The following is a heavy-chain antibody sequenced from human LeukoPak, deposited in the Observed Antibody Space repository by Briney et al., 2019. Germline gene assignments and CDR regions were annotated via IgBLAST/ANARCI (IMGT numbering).Heavy chain of an antibody. CDR3: ATGLGELSPDLPSHHDY. D-gene: IGHD3-16*02. J-gene: IGHJ4*02. V-gene: IGHV1-69*13. Sequence: ASVKVSCKASGGTFSSYAISWVRQAPGQGLEWMGGIIPIFGTANYAQKFQGRVTITADESTSTAYMELSSLRSEDTAVYYCATGLGELSPDLPSHHDYWGQGTLVTVSS. CDR1: GGTFSSYA. CDR2: IIPIFGTA.